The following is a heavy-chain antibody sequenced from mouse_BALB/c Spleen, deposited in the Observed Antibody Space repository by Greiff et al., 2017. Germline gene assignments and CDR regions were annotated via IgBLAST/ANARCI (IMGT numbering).Heavy chain of an antibody. J-gene: IGHJ4*01. V-gene: IGHV5-9-4*01. CDR3: AMDSTATAMDY. D-gene: IGHD1-2*01. Sequence: EVQVVESGGGLVKPGGSLKLSCAASGFTFSSYAMSWVRQSPEKRLEWVAEISSGGSYTYYPDTVTGRFTISRDNAKNTLYLEMISLRSEEPAIVYCAMDSTATAMDYWGQGTSVTVSS. CDR1: GFTFSSYA. CDR2: ISSGGSYT.